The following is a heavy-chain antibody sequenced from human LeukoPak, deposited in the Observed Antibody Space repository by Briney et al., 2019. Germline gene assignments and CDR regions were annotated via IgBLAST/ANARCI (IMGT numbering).Heavy chain of an antibody. J-gene: IGHJ4*02. D-gene: IGHD5-18*01. CDR1: GGTFSSYA. CDR3: ARDTIQLWSFDY. Sequence: SVKVSCKASGGTFSSYAISWVRQAPGQGLEWMGGIIPIFGTANYAQKFQGRVTITADESTSTAYMELSSLRSEGTAVYYCARDTIQLWSFDYWGQGTLVTVSS. V-gene: IGHV1-69*13. CDR2: IIPIFGTA.